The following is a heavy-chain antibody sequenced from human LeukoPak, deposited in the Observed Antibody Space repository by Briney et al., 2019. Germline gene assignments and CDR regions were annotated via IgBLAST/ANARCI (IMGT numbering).Heavy chain of an antibody. CDR3: ARHLRYFDSPYYYYMDV. CDR1: GYSFTSYW. J-gene: IGHJ6*03. D-gene: IGHD3-9*01. V-gene: IGHV5-51*01. Sequence: GEPLKISCKGSGYSFTSYWIGWVRQMPGKGLEWMGIIYPGDSDTRYSPSFQGQVTISADKSISTAYLQWSSLKASDTAMYYCARHLRYFDSPYYYYMDVWGKGTTVTVSS. CDR2: IYPGDSDT.